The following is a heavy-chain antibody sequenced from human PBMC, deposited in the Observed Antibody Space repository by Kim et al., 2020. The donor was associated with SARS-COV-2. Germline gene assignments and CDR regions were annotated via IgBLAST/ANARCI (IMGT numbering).Heavy chain of an antibody. V-gene: IGHV3-74*01. Sequence: GGSLRLSCEASGFMFNTYWMHWVRQAPGKGLEWVSRINSDGTTIDYADSVKGRFTISRDNAKNTLYLQMNSLRAEDTATYYCASARSSRWGAWGQGTLVTVSS. CDR3: ASARSSRWGA. CDR1: GFMFNTYW. D-gene: IGHD2-2*01. J-gene: IGHJ5*02. CDR2: INSDGTTI.